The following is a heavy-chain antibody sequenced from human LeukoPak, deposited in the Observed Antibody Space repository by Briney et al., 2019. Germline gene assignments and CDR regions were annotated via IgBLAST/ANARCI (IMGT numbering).Heavy chain of an antibody. CDR2: IKSKTDGGTT. V-gene: IGHV3-15*01. CDR1: GFTFSVSW. J-gene: IGHJ6*03. Sequence: GGSLRLSCAASGFTFSVSWMSWVRQAPGKGLEWVGRIKSKTDGGTTDYAAPVKGRFTISRDDSKNTLYLQMNSLKTEDTAVYYCTTDVYCSSTSCYMHYYYYYMDVWGKGTTVTISS. CDR3: TTDVYCSSTSCYMHYYYYYMDV. D-gene: IGHD2-2*02.